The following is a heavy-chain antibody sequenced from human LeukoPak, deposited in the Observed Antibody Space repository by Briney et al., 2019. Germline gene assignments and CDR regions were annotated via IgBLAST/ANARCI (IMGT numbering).Heavy chain of an antibody. CDR3: AREYCTSGVCCFDP. Sequence: GGSLRLSCAASGFTVNSNYMSWVRQAPGEGLEWVSVIHSDGSTYYADSVKGRFTISRDNSKNTLFLQMNSLRAEDTAVYYCAREYCTSGVCCFDPWGQGTLVTVSS. D-gene: IGHD2-8*01. CDR1: GFTVNSNY. V-gene: IGHV3-53*01. J-gene: IGHJ5*02. CDR2: IHSDGST.